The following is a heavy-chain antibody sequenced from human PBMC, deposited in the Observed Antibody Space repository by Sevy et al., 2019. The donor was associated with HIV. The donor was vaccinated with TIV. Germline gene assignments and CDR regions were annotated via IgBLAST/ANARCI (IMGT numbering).Heavy chain of an antibody. V-gene: IGHV1-24*01. CDR3: ATDTTGYHSTLDY. Sequence: ASVKVSCKVSGYTLTELSIHWVRQAPGKGLGWMGGFDPGDGDAETPYAQKFRDRLTMTADTSTDTVYMELSSLRSEDTAVYYCATDTTGYHSTLDYWGQGTLVTVSS. CDR1: GYTLTELS. CDR2: FDPGDGDAET. J-gene: IGHJ4*02. D-gene: IGHD3-9*01.